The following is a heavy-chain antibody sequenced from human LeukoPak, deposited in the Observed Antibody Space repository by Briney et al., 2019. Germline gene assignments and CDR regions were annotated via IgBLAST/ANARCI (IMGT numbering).Heavy chain of an antibody. CDR2: INPNSGGT. CDR1: GYTFTDYY. CDR3: ARDVSSTSSWWFDP. Sequence: EASVKVSCKASGYTFTDYYIHWMRQAPGQGLEWMGWINPNSGGTNYAQKFQGRVTMTRDTSTSTDYMELSSLTYEDTAVYYCARDVSSTSSWWFDPWGQGTLVIVSS. V-gene: IGHV1-2*02. D-gene: IGHD2-2*01. J-gene: IGHJ5*02.